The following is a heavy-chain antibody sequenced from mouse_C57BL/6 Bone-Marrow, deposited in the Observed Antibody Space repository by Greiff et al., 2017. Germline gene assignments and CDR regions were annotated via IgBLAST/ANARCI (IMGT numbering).Heavy chain of an antibody. CDR3: ARAGYYLAWFAY. CDR2: ISDGGSYT. D-gene: IGHD2-3*01. CDR1: GFTFSSYA. V-gene: IGHV5-4*03. Sequence: EVKLVESGGGLVKPGGSLKLSCAASGFTFSSYAMSWVRQTPEKRLEWVATISDGGSYTYYPDNVKGRFTISRDNATNNLYLQMSHLKSEDTAMYYCARAGYYLAWFAYWGQGTLVTVSA. J-gene: IGHJ3*01.